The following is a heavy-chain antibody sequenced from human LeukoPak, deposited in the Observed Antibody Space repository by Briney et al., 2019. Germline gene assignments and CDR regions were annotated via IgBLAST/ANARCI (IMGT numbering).Heavy chain of an antibody. CDR2: MSPNSGNT. Sequence: GASVKVSCKASGYTFTSYDINWVRQATGQGLEWMGWMSPNSGNTGYAQKFQGRVTITRNTSISTAYMELSSLRSEDTAVYYCARIRELLSGFGGYYYYYYYMDVWGKGTTVTVSS. J-gene: IGHJ6*03. D-gene: IGHD1-26*01. CDR1: GYTFTSYD. CDR3: ARIRELLSGFGGYYYYYYYMDV. V-gene: IGHV1-8*03.